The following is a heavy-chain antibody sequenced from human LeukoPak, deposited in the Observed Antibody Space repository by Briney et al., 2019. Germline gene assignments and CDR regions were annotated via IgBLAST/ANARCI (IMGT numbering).Heavy chain of an antibody. V-gene: IGHV4-38-2*02. D-gene: IGHD4-17*01. CDR2: IYHSGST. CDR1: GYSISSGYY. J-gene: IGHJ5*02. CDR3: ARASADYGDYPNWFDP. Sequence: SETLSLTCTVSGYSISSGYYWGWIRQPPGKGLEWIGSIYHSGSTYYNPSLKSRVTISVDTSKNQFSLKLSSVTAADTAVYYCARASADYGDYPNWFDPWGQGILVTVSS.